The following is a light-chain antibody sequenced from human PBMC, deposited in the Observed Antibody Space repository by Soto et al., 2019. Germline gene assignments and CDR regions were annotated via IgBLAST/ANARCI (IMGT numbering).Light chain of an antibody. CDR1: QSVLHSSNKKNY. J-gene: IGKJ4*01. CDR2: WAS. CDR3: QQFYSSPFT. Sequence: DILLTHSPDSLAVSLGERATINCKPSQSVLHSSNKKNYLACYQQQAGQPPKLLMYWASIREFGVPDRFSGSGSGTDFTLTISSLQAEDVAVYYCQQFYSSPFTFGGGTKVDIK. V-gene: IGKV4-1*01.